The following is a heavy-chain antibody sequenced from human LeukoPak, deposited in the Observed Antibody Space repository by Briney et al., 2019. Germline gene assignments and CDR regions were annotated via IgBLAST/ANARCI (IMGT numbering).Heavy chain of an antibody. CDR1: GFTFSDYY. Sequence: GGSLRLSCAASGFTFSDYYMSWIRQAPGKGLEWVSYISSSSSYTSYADSVKGRFTISRDNAKNSLYLQMNSLRAEDTAVYYCARDRVLLWFGELTYYGMDVWGKGTTVTVSS. J-gene: IGHJ6*04. CDR2: ISSSSSYT. V-gene: IGHV3-11*06. D-gene: IGHD3-10*01. CDR3: ARDRVLLWFGELTYYGMDV.